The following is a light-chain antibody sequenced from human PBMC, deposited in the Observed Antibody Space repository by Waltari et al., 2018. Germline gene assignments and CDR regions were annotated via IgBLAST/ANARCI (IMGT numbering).Light chain of an antibody. Sequence: DIQLTQSPSFLSASVGRRVTVTCRASQDIGTYLAWYQKKPGKAPQLLIYAASSLHTGVPSRFSAGGSGTLFTLTINRLQPEDFATYYCQQLHTYPLTFGGGTEVEL. J-gene: IGKJ4*01. V-gene: IGKV1-9*01. CDR3: QQLHTYPLT. CDR2: AAS. CDR1: QDIGTY.